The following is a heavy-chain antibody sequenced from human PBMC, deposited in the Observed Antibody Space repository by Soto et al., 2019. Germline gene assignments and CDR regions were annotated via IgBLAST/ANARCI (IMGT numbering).Heavy chain of an antibody. CDR3: ARENWHFDY. CDR1: GSSFSEFR. V-gene: IGHV1-2*02. J-gene: IGHJ4*02. Sequence: QVQLVQPGAEVKKPGASVKVSCKTSGSSFSEFRMHWVRQAPGQGLEWMGWVNPINGNTNYAQDFQGRVTMTRDASTKTVYMELSSLTSDDTSTVYCARENWHFDYWGQGTLITVSS. CDR2: VNPINGNT.